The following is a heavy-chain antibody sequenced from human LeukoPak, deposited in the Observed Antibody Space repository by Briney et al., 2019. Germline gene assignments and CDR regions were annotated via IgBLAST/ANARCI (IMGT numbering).Heavy chain of an antibody. D-gene: IGHD3-10*01. CDR3: AKAKGGSGSYLHY. V-gene: IGHV3-43*01. Sequence: GGSLRLSCAASGFTFDDYTMHWVRQAPGKGLEWVSLISWDGGSTYYADSVKGRFTISRDNSKNSQYLQMNSLRTEDTALYYCAKAKGGSGSYLHYWGQGTLVTVSS. CDR1: GFTFDDYT. J-gene: IGHJ4*02. CDR2: ISWDGGST.